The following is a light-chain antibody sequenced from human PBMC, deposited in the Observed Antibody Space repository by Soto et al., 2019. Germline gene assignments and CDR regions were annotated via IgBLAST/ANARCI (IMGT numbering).Light chain of an antibody. V-gene: IGKV3-20*01. CDR2: GGS. J-gene: IGKJ5*01. CDR3: QHYAHNSPIT. Sequence: DIVLTQSPGTLSLSPGERATLYCRASQSVSSNHLAWYQQKPGQAPRLLIYGGSSRATGIPDRFSGSGSGTDFTLTISRLEPEDFAVYYCQHYAHNSPITFGQGTRLEIK. CDR1: QSVSSNH.